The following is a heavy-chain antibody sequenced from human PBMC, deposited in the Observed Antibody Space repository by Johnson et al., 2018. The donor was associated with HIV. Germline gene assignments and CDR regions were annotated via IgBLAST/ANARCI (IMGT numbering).Heavy chain of an antibody. CDR2: ISSSGSTI. Sequence: VQLVESGGGVVQPGRSLRLSCTASGFTFNNYPMHWVRQAPGKGLEWVSYISSSGSTIYYADSVKGRFTISRDNAKNSLSLQMNSLRAEDTAVYYCALSGGAAAYDAFDIWGQGTMVTVSS. V-gene: IGHV3-48*04. D-gene: IGHD6-13*01. CDR1: GFTFNNYP. J-gene: IGHJ3*02. CDR3: ALSGGAAAYDAFDI.